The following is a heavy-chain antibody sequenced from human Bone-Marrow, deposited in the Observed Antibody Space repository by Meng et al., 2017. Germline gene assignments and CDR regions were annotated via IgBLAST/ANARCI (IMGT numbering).Heavy chain of an antibody. CDR1: GFTFSSYG. V-gene: IGHV3-33*01. CDR2: KWYDGSNK. D-gene: IGHD6-19*01. Sequence: GGSLRLSCAASGFTFSSYGMHWVRQAPGKELEWVAVKWYDGSNKYYADSVKGRFTISRDNSKNTLYLQMNSLRAEDTAVYYCARDIRFRGIAVAGSDAFDIWGQGTMVTVSS. J-gene: IGHJ3*02. CDR3: ARDIRFRGIAVAGSDAFDI.